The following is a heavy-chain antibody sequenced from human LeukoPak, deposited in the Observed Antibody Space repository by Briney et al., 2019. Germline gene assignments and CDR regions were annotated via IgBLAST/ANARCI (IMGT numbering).Heavy chain of an antibody. CDR1: GGTFSSYA. J-gene: IGHJ6*03. Sequence: ASVKVSCKASGGTFSSYAISWVRQASGQGLEWMGGIIPIFGAANYAQKFQGRVTITADKSTSTAYMELSSLRAEDTAVYYCARAGRAVVTAGYYYMDVWGKGTTVTVSS. D-gene: IGHD2-21*02. CDR2: IIPIFGAA. V-gene: IGHV1-69*06. CDR3: ARAGRAVVTAGYYYMDV.